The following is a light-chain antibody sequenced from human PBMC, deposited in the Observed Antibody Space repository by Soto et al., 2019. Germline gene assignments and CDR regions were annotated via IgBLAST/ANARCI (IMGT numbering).Light chain of an antibody. CDR2: GNN. Sequence: QSVLTQPPSVSGAPGQRVTISCTGSSSNIGARYDVHWYQQLPGTAPKLLIYGNNNRPSGVPDRFSGSKSGSSASLAITGLQPEDDADYYCQSYDISLSAVVFGGGTKVTVL. CDR3: QSYDISLSAVV. J-gene: IGLJ2*01. CDR1: SSNIGARYD. V-gene: IGLV1-40*01.